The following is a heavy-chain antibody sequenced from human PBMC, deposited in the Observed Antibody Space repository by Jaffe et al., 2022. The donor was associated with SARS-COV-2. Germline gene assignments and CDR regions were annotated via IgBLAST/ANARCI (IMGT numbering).Heavy chain of an antibody. CDR3: ARGTAARFDP. J-gene: IGHJ5*02. CDR2: IYYSGST. CDR1: GGSITSYY. D-gene: IGHD6-25*01. V-gene: IGHV4-59*01. Sequence: QVQLQESGPGLVKPSETLSLNCTVSGGSITSYYWSWIRQPPGKGLEWIGYIYYSGSTNYNPSLKSRVTISVDTSKNQFSLKVTSVTAADTAMYYCARGTAARFDPWGQGTLVTVSS.